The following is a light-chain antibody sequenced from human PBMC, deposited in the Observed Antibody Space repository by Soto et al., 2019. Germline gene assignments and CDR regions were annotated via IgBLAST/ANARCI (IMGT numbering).Light chain of an antibody. V-gene: IGKV1-39*01. Sequence: DIQMTQSPSSLSASVGDRVTITCRASQSTSSYLNWYQQKPGKAPKLLIYAASSLQSGVPSRFSGSGSGTDFTLTISSLPPEDFATYYCQQSYSTPRTFGQGTKVEIK. CDR2: AAS. CDR3: QQSYSTPRT. J-gene: IGKJ1*01. CDR1: QSTSSY.